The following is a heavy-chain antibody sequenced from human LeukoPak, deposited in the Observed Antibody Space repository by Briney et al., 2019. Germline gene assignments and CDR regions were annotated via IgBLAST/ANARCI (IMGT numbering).Heavy chain of an antibody. CDR3: AKGLYDYALDV. J-gene: IGHJ6*02. CDR2: IGARDGRT. V-gene: IGHV3-23*01. Sequence: GGSLRLSCAASGFAFRNYAMTWVRQAPGKGLDWVALIGARDGRTYYADPVKGRFTISRDNFKNTLYLQMNSLRAEDTAIYYCAKGLYDYALDVWGQGTAVTVSS. CDR1: GFAFRNYA.